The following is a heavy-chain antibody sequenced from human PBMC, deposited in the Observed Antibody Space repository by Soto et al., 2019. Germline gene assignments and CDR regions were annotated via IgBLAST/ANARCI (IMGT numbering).Heavy chain of an antibody. D-gene: IGHD6-25*01. CDR3: ASRSPHRAQRDDY. Sequence: GGSLRLSCAASGFTFSSYAMHWVRQAPGKGLEWVAVISYDGSNKYYADSVKGRFTISRDNSKNTLYLQMNSLRAEDTAVYYCASRSPHRAQRDDYWGQGTLVTVSS. J-gene: IGHJ4*02. CDR2: ISYDGSNK. CDR1: GFTFSSYA. V-gene: IGHV3-30-3*01.